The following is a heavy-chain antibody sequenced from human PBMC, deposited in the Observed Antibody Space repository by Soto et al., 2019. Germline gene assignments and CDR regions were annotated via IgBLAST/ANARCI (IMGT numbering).Heavy chain of an antibody. J-gene: IGHJ3*02. CDR2: IWYDGSNK. CDR3: ARGNTYYDFWSGPEAPDAFDI. CDR1: GFTFSSYG. D-gene: IGHD3-3*01. V-gene: IGHV3-33*01. Sequence: GGSLRLSCAASGFTFSSYGMHWVRQAPGKGLEWVAVIWYDGSNKYYADSVKGRFTISRDNSKNTLYLQMNSLRAEDTAVYYCARGNTYYDFWSGPEAPDAFDIWGHGTMVTVPS.